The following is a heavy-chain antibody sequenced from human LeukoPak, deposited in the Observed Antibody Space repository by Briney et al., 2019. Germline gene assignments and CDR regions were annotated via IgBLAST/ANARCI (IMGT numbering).Heavy chain of an antibody. CDR1: GGSFSGYY. V-gene: IGHV4-34*01. D-gene: IGHD4-11*01. CDR3: ARLGDYSNRAYNRFDP. CDR2: IYYSGST. J-gene: IGHJ5*02. Sequence: SETLSLTCAVYGGSFSGYYWGWIRQPPGKGLEWIGTIYYSGSTYYNPSLKSRVTISVDTSKNQFSLKLTSVTAADTAVYYCARLGDYSNRAYNRFDPWGQGTLVTVSS.